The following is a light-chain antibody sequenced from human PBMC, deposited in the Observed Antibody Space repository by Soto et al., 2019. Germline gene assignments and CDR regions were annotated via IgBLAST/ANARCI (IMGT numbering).Light chain of an antibody. CDR2: EVS. V-gene: IGLV2-14*01. CDR3: SSYTSSSTLVV. Sequence: QSVLTQPASVSGSPGQSITLSCTGTSSDIGAFNYVSWYQQHPGKAPQLIIYEVSTRPSGVSNRFSGSKSGNTASLTISGLQAEDEADYYCSSYTSSSTLVVFGGGTQLTVL. J-gene: IGLJ2*01. CDR1: SSDIGAFNY.